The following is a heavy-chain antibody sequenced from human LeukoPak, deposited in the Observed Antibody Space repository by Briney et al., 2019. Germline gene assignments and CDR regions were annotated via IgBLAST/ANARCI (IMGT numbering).Heavy chain of an antibody. J-gene: IGHJ4*02. CDR1: GGSISSGGYY. V-gene: IGHV4-31*03. D-gene: IGHD4-17*01. Sequence: SETLSLTCTVSGGSISSGGYYWSWIRQHPGKGLEWIGYIYYSGSTYYNPSLKSRVTISVDTSKNQFSLKLSSVTAADTAVYYCARGYGDSPYFDYWGQGTLVTVFS. CDR3: ARGYGDSPYFDY. CDR2: IYYSGST.